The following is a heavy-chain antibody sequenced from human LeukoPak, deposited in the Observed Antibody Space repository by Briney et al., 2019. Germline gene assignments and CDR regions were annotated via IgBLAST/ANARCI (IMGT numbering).Heavy chain of an antibody. D-gene: IGHD6-13*01. CDR3: ARLNAYSSSWHYFDS. CDR1: GGSISSSSYF. V-gene: IGHV4-39*01. J-gene: IGHJ4*02. Sequence: SETLSLTCTVSGGSISSSSYFWGWIRQPPGRGLEWIGTLYYSGTTSYNPSLQSRVTISVDTFKNQFSLKLSSVTAADTSIYYCARLNAYSSSWHYFDSWGQGTLVTVSS. CDR2: LYYSGTT.